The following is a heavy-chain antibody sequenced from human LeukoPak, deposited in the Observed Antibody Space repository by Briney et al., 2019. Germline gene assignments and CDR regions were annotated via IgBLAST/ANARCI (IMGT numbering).Heavy chain of an antibody. CDR1: GGSTSSYY. Sequence: PSETLSLTCTVSGGSTSSYYWSWIRQPPGKGLEWIGYIYYSGSTNYNPSLKSRVTISVDTSKNQFSLKLSSVAAADTAVYYCARDHHYYYYYYMDVWGKGTTVTVSS. CDR3: ARDHHYYYYYYMDV. V-gene: IGHV4-59*01. CDR2: IYYSGST. J-gene: IGHJ6*03. D-gene: IGHD1-14*01.